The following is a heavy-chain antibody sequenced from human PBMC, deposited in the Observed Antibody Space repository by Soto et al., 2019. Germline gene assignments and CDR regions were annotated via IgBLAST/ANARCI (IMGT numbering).Heavy chain of an antibody. D-gene: IGHD2-21*02. CDR1: GFTFSSYA. V-gene: IGHV3-30-3*01. CDR3: ARDFSPGDTPFVVVTATDAFDI. Sequence: QVQLVESGGGVVQPGRSLSLSCAASGFTFSSYAMHWVRQAPGKGLGWLAVISYDGSNKYYADSVKGRFTISRDNSKNTLYLQMNSLRAEDTAVYYCARDFSPGDTPFVVVTATDAFDIWGQGTMVTVSS. CDR2: ISYDGSNK. J-gene: IGHJ3*02.